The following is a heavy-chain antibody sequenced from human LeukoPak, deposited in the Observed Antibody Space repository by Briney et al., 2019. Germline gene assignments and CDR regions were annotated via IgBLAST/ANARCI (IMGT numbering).Heavy chain of an antibody. D-gene: IGHD4-17*01. CDR2: IYYSGST. V-gene: IGHV4-39*07. J-gene: IGHJ4*02. CDR1: GGSISSSSYY. Sequence: PSETLSLTCTVSGGSISSSSYYWGWIRQPPGKGLEWIGSIYYSGSTYYNPSLKSRVTISVDTTKNQFSLKLSSVTAADTAVYYCAGIYGDYVARPFDYWGQGTLVTVSS. CDR3: AGIYGDYVARPFDY.